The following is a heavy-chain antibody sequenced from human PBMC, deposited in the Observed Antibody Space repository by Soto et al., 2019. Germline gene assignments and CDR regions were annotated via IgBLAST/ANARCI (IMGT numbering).Heavy chain of an antibody. CDR3: ARDLGYDSSGYNNTPYGY. J-gene: IGHJ4*02. D-gene: IGHD3-22*01. CDR1: GGSISSSNW. V-gene: IGHV4-4*02. CDR2: IYHSGST. Sequence: SETLSLTCAVSGGSISSSNWCSWVRQPPGKGLEWIGEIYHSGSTNYNPSLKSRVTISVDKSKNQFSLKLSSVTAADTAVYYCARDLGYDSSGYNNTPYGYWGQGTLVTVSS.